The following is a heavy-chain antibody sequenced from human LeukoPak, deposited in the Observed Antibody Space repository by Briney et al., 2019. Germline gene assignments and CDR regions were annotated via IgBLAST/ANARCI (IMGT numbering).Heavy chain of an antibody. D-gene: IGHD4-17*01. J-gene: IGHJ6*02. V-gene: IGHV3-13*01. CDR3: ARDSRNYGDYEENYYYYYGMDV. CDR1: GFTFSSYD. Sequence: GGSLRLSCAASGFTFSSYDMHWVRQATGKGLEWVSAIGTAGDTYYPGSVKGRFTISRENAKNSLYLQMNSLRAGDTAVYYCARDSRNYGDYEENYYYYYGMDVWGQGTTVTVSS. CDR2: IGTAGDT.